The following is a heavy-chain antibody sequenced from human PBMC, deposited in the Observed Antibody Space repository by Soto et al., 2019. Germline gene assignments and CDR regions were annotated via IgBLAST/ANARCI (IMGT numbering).Heavy chain of an antibody. CDR3: ARDTEMTTVTMGYYGMDV. Sequence: QVQLQESGPGLVKPSETLSLTCTVSGGSVSSGSYYWSWIRQPPGKGLEWIGYIYYSGSTNYNPSLKKRVTISVDTSNNQFSLKLSSVTAADTAVYYCARDTEMTTVTMGYYGMDVWGQGTTVTVSS. CDR1: GGSVSSGSYY. V-gene: IGHV4-61*01. J-gene: IGHJ6*02. CDR2: IYYSGST. D-gene: IGHD4-4*01.